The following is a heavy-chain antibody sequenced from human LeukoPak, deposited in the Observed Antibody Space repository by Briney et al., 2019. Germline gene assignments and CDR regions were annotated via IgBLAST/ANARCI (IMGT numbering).Heavy chain of an antibody. CDR3: ARRTRGYSFGPYYYDMDV. J-gene: IGHJ6*02. V-gene: IGHV4-34*01. CDR2: INHSGST. D-gene: IGHD5-18*01. CDR1: GGSFSGYY. Sequence: SETLSLTCAVYGGSFSGYYWSWIRQPPGKGLEWIGEINHSGSTNYNPSLKSRVTISVDTSKNQFSLKLSSVTAADTAVYYCARRTRGYSFGPYYYDMDVWGQGTTVTVSS.